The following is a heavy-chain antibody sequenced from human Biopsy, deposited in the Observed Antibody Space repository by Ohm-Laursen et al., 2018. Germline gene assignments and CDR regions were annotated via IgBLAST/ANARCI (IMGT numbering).Heavy chain of an antibody. J-gene: IGHJ4*02. D-gene: IGHD2-15*01. CDR3: ARAVGIAAAPIDY. CDR1: GFPISDYY. V-gene: IGHV3-11*01. Sequence: SLRLSCTASGFPISDYYMSWILQAPGRGLEWVSDINSSGSTKYHAESVKGRFTISRDNAMNSVYLQMNSLRGEDTAVYYCARAVGIAAAPIDYWGQGTLVTVSS. CDR2: INSSGSTK.